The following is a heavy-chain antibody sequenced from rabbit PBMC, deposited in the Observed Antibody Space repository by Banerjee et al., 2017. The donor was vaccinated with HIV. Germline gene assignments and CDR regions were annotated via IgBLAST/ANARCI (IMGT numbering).Heavy chain of an antibody. V-gene: IGHV1S45*01. Sequence: QEQLVESGGGLVQPEGSLTLTCTASGFSFSSSSYYMCWVRQAPGKGLEWIACIYTGSGSTSYASWAKGRFTISGTSSTTVTLQMTSLTAADTATYFCARDAGYAGSNLWGPGTLVTVS. D-gene: IGHD4-2*01. CDR1: GFSFSSSSYY. J-gene: IGHJ4*01. CDR2: IYTGSGST. CDR3: ARDAGYAGSNL.